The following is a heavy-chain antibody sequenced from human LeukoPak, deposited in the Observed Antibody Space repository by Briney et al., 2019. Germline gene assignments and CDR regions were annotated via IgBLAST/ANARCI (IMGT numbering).Heavy chain of an antibody. J-gene: IGHJ6*03. V-gene: IGHV3-30*04. CDR3: ARGQGYESYYYMDV. CDR1: GFTFSTYA. CDR2: ISFDGVNT. Sequence: GGSLRLSCAAPGFTFSTYAIHWVRQAPGKGLEWVAVISFDGVNTFYADSVKGRFTISRDNSNNTVYLQMNNLRPEDTAVFYCARGQGYESYYYMDVWGKGTTVSVS. D-gene: IGHD2-2*01.